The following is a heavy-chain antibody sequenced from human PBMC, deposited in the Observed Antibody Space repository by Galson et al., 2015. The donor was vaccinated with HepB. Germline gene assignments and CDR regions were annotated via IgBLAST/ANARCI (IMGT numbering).Heavy chain of an antibody. CDR3: ARLGWWLRLGFDY. CDR1: GGSFSGYY. Sequence: SETLSLTCAVYGGSFSGYYWSWIRQPPGKGLEWIGEINHSGSTNYNPSLKSRVTISVDTSKNQFSLKLSSVTAADTAVYYCARLGWWLRLGFDYWGQGTLVTVSS. CDR2: INHSGST. J-gene: IGHJ4*02. D-gene: IGHD5-12*01. V-gene: IGHV4-34*01.